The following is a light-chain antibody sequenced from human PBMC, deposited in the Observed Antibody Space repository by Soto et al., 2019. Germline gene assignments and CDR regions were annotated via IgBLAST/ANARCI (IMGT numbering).Light chain of an antibody. CDR3: QQTYSFPYT. J-gene: IGKJ2*01. CDR1: QSIRTS. Sequence: DIPMTQFPSSLSASVGDRVTLNCRASQSIRTSLNWYQQRPGRAPELLIYAASTLESGVPSRFSGSGSGTDFTLTISSLQPEDFASYYCQQTYSFPYTFGQGTNLEIK. CDR2: AAS. V-gene: IGKV1-39*01.